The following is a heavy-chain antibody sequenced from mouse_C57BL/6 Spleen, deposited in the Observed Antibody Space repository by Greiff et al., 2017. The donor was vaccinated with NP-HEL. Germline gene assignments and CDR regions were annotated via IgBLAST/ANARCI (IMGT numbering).Heavy chain of an antibody. CDR1: GFTFSDYG. CDR2: ISSGSSTI. J-gene: IGHJ2*01. V-gene: IGHV5-17*01. CDR3: ARQRLYGTTFDY. D-gene: IGHD2-1*01. Sequence: EVKLVESGGGLVKPGGSLKLSCAASGFTFSDYGMHWVRQAPEKGLEWVAYISSGSSTIYYADTVKGRFTISRDNAKKTLFLQMTSLRSEDTAMYYCARQRLYGTTFDYWGQGTTLTVSS.